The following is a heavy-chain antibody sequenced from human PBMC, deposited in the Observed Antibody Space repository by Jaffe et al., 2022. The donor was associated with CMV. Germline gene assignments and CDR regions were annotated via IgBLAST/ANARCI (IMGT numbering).Heavy chain of an antibody. CDR2: ISWNSGSI. J-gene: IGHJ5*02. CDR3: AKDMRRYSSGWPHPVDP. CDR1: GFTFDDYA. V-gene: IGHV3-9*01. D-gene: IGHD6-19*01. Sequence: EVQLVESGGGLVQPGRSLRLSCAASGFTFDDYAMHWVRQAPGKGLEWVSGISWNSGSIGYADSVKGRFTISRDNAKNSLYLQMNSLRAEDTALYYCAKDMRRYSSGWPHPVDPWGQGTLVTVSS.